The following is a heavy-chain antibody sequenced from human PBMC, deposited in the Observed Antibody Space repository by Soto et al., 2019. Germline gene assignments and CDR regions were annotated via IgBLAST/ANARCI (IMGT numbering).Heavy chain of an antibody. CDR2: ISWNSGSI. D-gene: IGHD2-2*01. V-gene: IGHV3-9*01. CDR1: GFTFDDYA. Sequence: GGSLRLSCAASGFTFDDYAMHWVRQAPGKGLEWVSGISWNSGSIGYADSVKGRFTISRDNAKNSLYLQMNSLRAEDTALYYCAKGYQLLGYYFDYWGQGTLVTVSS. J-gene: IGHJ4*02. CDR3: AKGYQLLGYYFDY.